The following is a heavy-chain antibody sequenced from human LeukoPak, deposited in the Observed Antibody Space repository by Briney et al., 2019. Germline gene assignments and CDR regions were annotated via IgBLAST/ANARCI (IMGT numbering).Heavy chain of an antibody. D-gene: IGHD2-15*01. V-gene: IGHV1-24*01. CDR2: FDPEDGET. CDR1: GYTLTELS. Sequence: GASVKVSCKVSGYTLTELSMHWVRQAPGKGLEWMGGFDPEDGETIYAQKFQGRVTMTEDTSTDTAYMELSSLRSEDTAVYYCATRASVRCSGGSCYSEYWYFDLWGRGTLVTASS. CDR3: ATRASVRCSGGSCYSEYWYFDL. J-gene: IGHJ2*01.